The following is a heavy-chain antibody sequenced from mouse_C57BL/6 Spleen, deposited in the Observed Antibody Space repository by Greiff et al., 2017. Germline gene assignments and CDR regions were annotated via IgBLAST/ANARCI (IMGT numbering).Heavy chain of an antibody. CDR1: GYTFTSYW. CDR3: ARDGNYEWYYAMDY. Sequence: QVHVKQPGTELVKPGASVKLSCKASGYTFTSYWMHWVKQRPGQGLEWIGNINPSNGGTNYNEKFKSKATLTVDKSSSTAYMQLSSLTSEDSAVYYCARDGNYEWYYAMDYWGQGTSVTVSS. D-gene: IGHD2-1*01. J-gene: IGHJ4*01. CDR2: INPSNGGT. V-gene: IGHV1-53*01.